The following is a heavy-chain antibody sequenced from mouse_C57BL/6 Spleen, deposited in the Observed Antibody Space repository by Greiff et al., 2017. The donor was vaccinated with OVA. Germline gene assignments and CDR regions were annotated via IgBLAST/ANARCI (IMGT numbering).Heavy chain of an antibody. CDR3: ARGHYYDRDWFAY. V-gene: IGHV5-4*03. D-gene: IGHD2-4*01. CDR1: GFTFSSYA. J-gene: IGHJ3*01. CDR2: ISDGGSYT. Sequence: EVKLMESGGGLVKPGGSLKLSCAASGFTFSSYAMSWVRQTPEKRLEWVATISDGGSYTYYPDNVKGRFTISRDNAKNNLYLQMSHLKSEDTAMYYCARGHYYDRDWFAYWGQGTLVTVSA.